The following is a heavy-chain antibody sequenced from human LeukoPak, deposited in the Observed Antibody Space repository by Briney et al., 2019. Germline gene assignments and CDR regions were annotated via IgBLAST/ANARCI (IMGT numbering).Heavy chain of an antibody. CDR2: IYYSGST. D-gene: IGHD2-15*01. V-gene: IGHV4-59*01. Sequence: SETLSLTCTVSGGSISSYYWSWIRQRPGKGLEWIGYIYYSGSTNYNPSLKSRVTISVDTSKNQFSLKLSSVTAADTAVYYCAREIVVVVAATRWFDPWGQGTLVTVSS. CDR3: AREIVVVVAATRWFDP. J-gene: IGHJ5*02. CDR1: GGSISSYY.